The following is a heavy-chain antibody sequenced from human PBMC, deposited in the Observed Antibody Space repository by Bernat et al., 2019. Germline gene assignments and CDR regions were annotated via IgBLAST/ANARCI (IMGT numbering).Heavy chain of an antibody. CDR3: GNRITFDY. J-gene: IGHJ4*02. CDR1: GFTFRDYW. Sequence: EEQLVESGGGLVQPGGSLRLSCAGSGFTFRDYWMTWVRQAPGKGLEWVASIREDGSEKSYVDSVRGRFAISRDNAKDSLYLQMNDLRAEDTALYYCGNRITFDYWGQGALVAVSA. D-gene: IGHD1-14*01. V-gene: IGHV3-7*03. CDR2: IREDGSEK.